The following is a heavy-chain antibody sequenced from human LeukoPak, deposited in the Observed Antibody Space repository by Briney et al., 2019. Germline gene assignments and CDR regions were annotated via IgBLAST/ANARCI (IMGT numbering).Heavy chain of an antibody. CDR2: IQTSPSRSA. CDR1: GASISSGLYY. D-gene: IGHD5-24*01. V-gene: IGHV4-61*02. J-gene: IGHJ4*02. Sequence: PSETLSLTCTVSGASISSGLYYWNWIRQSAGKGLEWIGRIQTSPSRSANYNPSLKSRVTISVDTSKNQFSLKLSSVTAADTAVYYCARGGRDGYRRLRNVYYFDYWGQGTLVTVSS. CDR3: ARGGRDGYRRLRNVYYFDY.